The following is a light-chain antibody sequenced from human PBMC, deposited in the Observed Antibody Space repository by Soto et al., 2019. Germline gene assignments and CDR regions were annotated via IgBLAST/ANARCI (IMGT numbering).Light chain of an antibody. CDR3: AAWDDSLNGRV. J-gene: IGLJ3*02. V-gene: IGLV1-44*01. Sequence: QSVLTQPPSASGTPGQRVTISCSGSNSDIGDNTVNWYQQLPGTAPKLLIFANDQRPSGVPDRFSGSKSGTSASLAISGLQSGDEADYYCAAWDDSLNGRVFGGGTKLTVL. CDR2: AND. CDR1: NSDIGDNT.